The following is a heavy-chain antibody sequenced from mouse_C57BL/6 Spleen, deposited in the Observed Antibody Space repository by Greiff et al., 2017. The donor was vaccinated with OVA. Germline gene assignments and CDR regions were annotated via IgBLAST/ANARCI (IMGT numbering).Heavy chain of an antibody. J-gene: IGHJ3*01. CDR2: INPSTGGT. V-gene: IGHV1-42*01. CDR3: ASRGYYDREFAY. Sequence: VQLQQSGPELVKPGASVKISCKASGYSFTGYYMNWVKQSPEKSLEWIGEINPSTGGTTYNQKFKAKATLTVDKSSSTAYMQLKSLTSEDSAVYYCASRGYYDREFAYWGQGTLVTVSA. D-gene: IGHD2-4*01. CDR1: GYSFTGYY.